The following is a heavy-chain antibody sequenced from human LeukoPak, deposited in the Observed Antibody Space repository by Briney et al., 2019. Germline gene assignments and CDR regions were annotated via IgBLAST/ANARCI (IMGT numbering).Heavy chain of an antibody. D-gene: IGHD3-22*01. CDR1: GFTFDDYA. CDR3: AKGARSSSGYTTD. J-gene: IGHJ4*02. V-gene: IGHV3-9*01. Sequence: GGSLRLSCAASGFTFDDYAMHWVRQAPGKGLEWVAGINWNSVSAVYADSLKGRLTISRDNAKNSLFLQMNSLRTEDTAFYYCAKGARSSSGYTTDWGQGILVTVSS. CDR2: INWNSVSA.